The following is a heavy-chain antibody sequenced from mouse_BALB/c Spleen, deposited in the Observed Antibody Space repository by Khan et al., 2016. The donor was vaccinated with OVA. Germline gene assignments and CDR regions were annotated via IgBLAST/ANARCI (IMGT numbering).Heavy chain of an antibody. CDR3: VRGFYYGAWFAY. CDR1: GFSLNSYG. D-gene: IGHD1-1*02. V-gene: IGHV2-9*02. CDR2: IWAGGST. J-gene: IGHJ3*01. Sequence: QVQLKQSGPGLVAPSQSLSITCTVSGFSLNSYGVHWVRQPPGKSLEWLGVIWAGGSTNLNSALMSRLNITKDNSKSQVFLKMNSLQIDDTAMYYCVRGFYYGAWFAYWGQGTLVTVST.